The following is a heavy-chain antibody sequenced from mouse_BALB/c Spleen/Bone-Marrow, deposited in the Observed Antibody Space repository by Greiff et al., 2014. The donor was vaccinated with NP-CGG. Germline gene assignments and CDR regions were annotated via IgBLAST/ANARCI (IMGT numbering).Heavy chain of an antibody. CDR1: GYTFTSYW. D-gene: IGHD2-3*01. CDR3: ARPRGLYDYWYFDV. CDR2: IDPSDDYI. J-gene: IGHJ1*01. Sequence: QVQLQQSGAELVKPGASVKLSCKASGYTFTSYWMHWVKQRPGQGLEWIGEIDPSDDYINYNQKVKGKGTLTVDKSSSTAYMQLSSLTSEDSAVYYCARPRGLYDYWYFDVWGAGTTVTVSS. V-gene: IGHV1-69*02.